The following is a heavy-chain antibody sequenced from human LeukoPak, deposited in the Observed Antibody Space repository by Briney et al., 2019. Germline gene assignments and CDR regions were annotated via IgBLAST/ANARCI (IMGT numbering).Heavy chain of an antibody. CDR1: GFTFSRYG. D-gene: IGHD6-19*01. V-gene: IGHV3-30-3*01. CDR2: ISYDGSRE. J-gene: IGHJ4*02. CDR3: ARDNKFSYSSGWYPLFDC. Sequence: PGGSLRLSCAASGFTFSRYGMHWVRQVPGKGLEWVAAISYDGSREQYADSVKGRFTISRDNSKNTLYLQMNSLRAEDTAVYYCARDNKFSYSSGWYPLFDCWGQGTLVTVSS.